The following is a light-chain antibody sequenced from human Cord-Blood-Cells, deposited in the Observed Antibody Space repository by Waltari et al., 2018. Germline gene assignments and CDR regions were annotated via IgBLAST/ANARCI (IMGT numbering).Light chain of an antibody. CDR2: DVS. Sequence: QSALTQPRPVSGAPGQPVTISCPGTISDVGGSHYVSWYQQHPGKAPKLMIYDVSKRPSGVPDRFSGSKSGNTASLTISGLQAEDEADYFCCSYAGSYTWVFGGGTKLTVL. CDR3: CSYAGSYTWV. CDR1: ISDVGGSHY. J-gene: IGLJ3*02. V-gene: IGLV2-11*02.